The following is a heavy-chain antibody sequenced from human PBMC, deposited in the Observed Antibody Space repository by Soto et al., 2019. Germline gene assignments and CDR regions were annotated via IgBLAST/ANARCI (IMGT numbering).Heavy chain of an antibody. Sequence: PSQTLSLTXAVYGGSFSGYYWSSIRQPPGKGLEWIGEINHSGSTNYNPSLKSRVTISVDTSKNQFSLKLRSVTAVDTAVYYCARINSYGARFLADWGQGIPVTVSS. CDR2: INHSGST. V-gene: IGHV4-34*01. D-gene: IGHD3-3*01. CDR3: ARINSYGARFLAD. CDR1: GGSFSGYY. J-gene: IGHJ4*02.